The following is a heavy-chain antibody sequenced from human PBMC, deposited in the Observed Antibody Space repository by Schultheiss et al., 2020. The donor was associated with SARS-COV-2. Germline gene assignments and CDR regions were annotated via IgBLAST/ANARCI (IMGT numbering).Heavy chain of an antibody. J-gene: IGHJ5*02. CDR2: INHTGST. CDR1: GGSISSYF. CDR3: ARIYSSGWYRVLYNWFDP. Sequence: SETLSLTCTVSGGSISSYFWSWIRQPPGKGLEWIGEINHTGSTNYNPSLKSRVTISVDTSKNQFSLKLSSVTAADTAVYYCARIYSSGWYRVLYNWFDPWGQGTLVTVSS. V-gene: IGHV4-34*01. D-gene: IGHD6-19*01.